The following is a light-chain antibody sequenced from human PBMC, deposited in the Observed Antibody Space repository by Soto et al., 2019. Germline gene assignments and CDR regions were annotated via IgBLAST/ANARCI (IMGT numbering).Light chain of an antibody. Sequence: EVVLTQSPGTLSLSPGERATLSCRASQSVSSSYLAWYQQKPGQAPRLLIYGTSSRATGIPDRFSGSGSGTDFTLTFIRLEPEDFAVYYCQQYGSSSWTFGQGTKVDIK. CDR3: QQYGSSSWT. V-gene: IGKV3-20*01. CDR2: GTS. J-gene: IGKJ1*01. CDR1: QSVSSSY.